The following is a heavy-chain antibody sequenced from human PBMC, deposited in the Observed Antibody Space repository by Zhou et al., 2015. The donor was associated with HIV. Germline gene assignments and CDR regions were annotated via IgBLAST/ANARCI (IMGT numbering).Heavy chain of an antibody. CDR1: GFTFGDYV. D-gene: IGHD6-19*01. Sequence: EVQLVESGGGLAKPGRSLRLSCTASGFTFGDYVMSWFRQAPEKGLEWIGLIRSKAYGGTTEYAASVKGRYTISRDDSKSIAYLQMNSLRNEDTAVYYCTRGSSSLKYSSGWYGAESYWFFDLWGRGTLVTVSS. CDR2: IRSKAYGGTT. CDR3: TRGSSSLKYSSGWYGAESYWFFDL. J-gene: IGHJ2*01. V-gene: IGHV3-49*05.